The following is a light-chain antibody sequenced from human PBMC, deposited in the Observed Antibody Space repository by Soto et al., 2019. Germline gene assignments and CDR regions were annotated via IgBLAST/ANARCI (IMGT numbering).Light chain of an antibody. Sequence: QSALTQPPSASGSPGQSVTISCTGTSSDIGDYNSVSWYQQCPGKAPKLMTYEVTKRPSGVPDRFSGSRSGNRASLTVSGLQAEDEADYYCSSSAGSNNLVFGGGTKLTVL. CDR2: EVT. J-gene: IGLJ2*01. V-gene: IGLV2-8*01. CDR1: SSDIGDYNS. CDR3: SSSAGSNNLV.